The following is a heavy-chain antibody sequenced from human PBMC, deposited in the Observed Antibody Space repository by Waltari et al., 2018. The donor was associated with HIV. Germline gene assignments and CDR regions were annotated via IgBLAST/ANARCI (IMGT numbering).Heavy chain of an antibody. J-gene: IGHJ4*02. CDR2: ISFDGKNK. V-gene: IGHV3-30*18. Sequence: QVQLVESGGGVVQPGWSLGLSCEAAGLAFSHYGIHWLRQAPGKGLEWVAIISFDGKNKFYADSVKGRFTVSRDNSKNTLYLHMESLRGEDTAVYYCAKGGYDYGDYSYFDYWGQGTLVTVSA. D-gene: IGHD4-17*01. CDR3: AKGGYDYGDYSYFDY. CDR1: GLAFSHYG.